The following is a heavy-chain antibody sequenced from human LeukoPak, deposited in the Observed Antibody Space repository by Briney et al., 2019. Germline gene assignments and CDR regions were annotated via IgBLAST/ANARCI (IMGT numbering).Heavy chain of an antibody. CDR1: GGSISSYY. J-gene: IGHJ4*02. CDR2: ISYSGSP. Sequence: SETLSLTCTVSGGSISSYYWNWIRQPPGKGLEWIGYISYSGSPNYNPSLKSRVTISVDTSKNQFSLKLSSVTAADTAVYYCARCYCSSTSCYREGFDYWGQGTLVTVSS. CDR3: ARCYCSSTSCYREGFDY. V-gene: IGHV4-59*01. D-gene: IGHD2-2*01.